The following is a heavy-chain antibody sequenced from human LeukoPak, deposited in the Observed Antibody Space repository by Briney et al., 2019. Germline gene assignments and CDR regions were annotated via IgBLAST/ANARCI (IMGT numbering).Heavy chain of an antibody. CDR2: IYYSGST. CDR3: ARGGGYYYYYMDV. D-gene: IGHD6-25*01. CDR1: GGSISSSSYY. Sequence: PSETLSLTCTVSGGSISSSSYYWGWIRQPPGKGLEWIGSIYYSGSTNYNPSLKSRVTISVDTSKNQFSLKLSSVTAADTAVYYCARGGGYYYYYMDVWGKGTTVTVSS. J-gene: IGHJ6*03. V-gene: IGHV4-39*07.